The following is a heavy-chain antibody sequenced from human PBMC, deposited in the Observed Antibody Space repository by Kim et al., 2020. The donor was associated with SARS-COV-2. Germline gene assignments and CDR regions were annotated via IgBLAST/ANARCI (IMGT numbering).Heavy chain of an antibody. V-gene: IGHV3-30*18. J-gene: IGHJ4*02. CDR1: GFTFSSYG. CDR2: ILYEGSNK. D-gene: IGHD6-13*01. Sequence: GGSLRLSCAASGFTFSSYGMHWVRQAPGKGLEWVAVILYEGSNKYYADSVKGRFAISRDNSKNTLYLQMNSLRAEETAVYYCAKDARIAAAGRVGYYFDYWGQGTLVTVSS. CDR3: AKDARIAAAGRVGYYFDY.